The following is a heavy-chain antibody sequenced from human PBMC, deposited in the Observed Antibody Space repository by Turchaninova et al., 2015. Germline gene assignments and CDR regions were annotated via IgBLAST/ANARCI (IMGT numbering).Heavy chain of an antibody. CDR1: GGSLSDYY. D-gene: IGHD1-26*01. V-gene: IGHV4-34*02. J-gene: IGHJ4*02. CDR3: ARKGDFFDY. Sequence: QVQLQQWGAELLKPSETLPRTCAVYGGSLSDYYWSWSRQSRGKGLEWIGEINHSGTTNSNPSLKSRVTIAGDTSKNQFAVRLSSVTAADTAVYYCARKGDFFDYWGQGTLVTVSS. CDR2: INHSGTT.